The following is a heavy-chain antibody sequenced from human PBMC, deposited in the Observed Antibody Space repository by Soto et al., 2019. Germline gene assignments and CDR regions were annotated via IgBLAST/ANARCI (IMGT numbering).Heavy chain of an antibody. V-gene: IGHV4-39*01. CDR2: IFYNGNT. Sequence: PSETLSLTCTVSGDSVSTSDYYWGWIRQPPEKGLEWIGNIFYNGNTFYNPSLKSRLTMSVDTSKNQFSLKLSSVTAADTAIYYCARHGAHCGGDCPFEYWGQGTLVTVSS. J-gene: IGHJ4*02. CDR3: ARHGAHCGGDCPFEY. D-gene: IGHD2-21*02. CDR1: GDSVSTSDYY.